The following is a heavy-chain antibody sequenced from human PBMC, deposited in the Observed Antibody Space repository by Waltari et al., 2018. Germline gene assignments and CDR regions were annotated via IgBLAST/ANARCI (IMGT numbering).Heavy chain of an antibody. D-gene: IGHD2-2*01. CDR1: GFTFSSYW. CDR3: ARARCSSTSCMVDY. Sequence: EVQLVESGGGLVQPGGSLRLSCAASGFTFSSYWMLWVRQARGKGLVWVSRINREGSSTSYADSVKGRFTISRDNAKNTLYLQRNSRRAEDTAVYYCARARCSSTSCMVDYWGQGTLVTVSS. J-gene: IGHJ4*02. CDR2: INREGSST. V-gene: IGHV3-74*01.